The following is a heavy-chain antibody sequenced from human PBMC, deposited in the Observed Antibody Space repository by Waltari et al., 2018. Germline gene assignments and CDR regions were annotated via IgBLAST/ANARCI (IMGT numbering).Heavy chain of an antibody. CDR2: IYQSGST. CDR3: ARALSGGDRPSWFDP. J-gene: IGHJ5*02. D-gene: IGHD3-10*01. CDR1: DYSIRSGYS. Sequence: QVQLQESGPGLGQPSEPLSLTCTVSDYSIRSGYSWGWIRQPPGKGLEWIGSIYQSGSTYYSPSLKSRVTISVDTSKNQFSLKLSSVTAADTAVYYCARALSGGDRPSWFDPWGQGTLVTVSS. V-gene: IGHV4-38-2*02.